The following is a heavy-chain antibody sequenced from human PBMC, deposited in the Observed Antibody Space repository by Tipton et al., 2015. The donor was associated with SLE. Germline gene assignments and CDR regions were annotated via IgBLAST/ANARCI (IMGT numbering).Heavy chain of an antibody. V-gene: IGHV1-69*01. CDR2: VIPIFGTA. Sequence: QLVQSGAEVKKPGSSVKVSCKASGGTFSSYAISWVRQAPGQGLEGLGGVIPIFGTANYAQKFQGRVTITADESTSTAYMELSSLRSEDTAVYYCARLVGATTGASFDYWGQGTLVPVSS. D-gene: IGHD1-26*01. CDR3: ARLVGATTGASFDY. J-gene: IGHJ4*02. CDR1: GGTFSSYA.